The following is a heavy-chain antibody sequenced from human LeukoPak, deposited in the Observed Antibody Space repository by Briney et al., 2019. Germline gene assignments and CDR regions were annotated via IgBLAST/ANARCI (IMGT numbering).Heavy chain of an antibody. D-gene: IGHD4-17*01. CDR3: ARGLPKIDSGDYGGTWFDP. CDR2: IYYSGNT. Sequence: SETLSLTCTISGGSISSSNYYWAWIRQPPGKGLEWIGSIYYSGNTYYNPSLNSRVTISLDTSNNQFSLKLSSVTAADTAVYYCARGLPKIDSGDYGGTWFDPWGQGTLVTVSS. J-gene: IGHJ5*02. V-gene: IGHV4-39*07. CDR1: GGSISSSNYY.